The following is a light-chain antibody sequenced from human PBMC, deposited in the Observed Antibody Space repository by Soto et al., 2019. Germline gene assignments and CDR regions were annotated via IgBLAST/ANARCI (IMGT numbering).Light chain of an antibody. V-gene: IGKV1-5*03. CDR3: QQYNSCPLT. J-gene: IGKJ4*01. CDR2: KAS. Sequence: DIQMTQSPSTLSASVGDRVTITCRASQSISSWLAWYQQKPGKAPKLLIYKASSLESGVPSRFSGSGSGTEFSLTISSLQPDDFATYYCQQYNSCPLTFGGGNKVDIK. CDR1: QSISSW.